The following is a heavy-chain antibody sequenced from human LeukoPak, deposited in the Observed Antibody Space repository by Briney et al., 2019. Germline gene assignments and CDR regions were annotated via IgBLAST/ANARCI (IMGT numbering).Heavy chain of an antibody. CDR2: IGTAGDT. J-gene: IGHJ4*02. D-gene: IGHD1-7*01. Sequence: GGSLRHSCAASGFTFSSYDMHWVRQATGKGLEWVSAIGTAGDTYYPGSVKGRFTISRENAKNSLYLQTNSLRAGDTAVYYCARGTSLTGTTTQPTFDYWGQGTLVTVSS. CDR1: GFTFSSYD. V-gene: IGHV3-13*01. CDR3: ARGTSLTGTTTQPTFDY.